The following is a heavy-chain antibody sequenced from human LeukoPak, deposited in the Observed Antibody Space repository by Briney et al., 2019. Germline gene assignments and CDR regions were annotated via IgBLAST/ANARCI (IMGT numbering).Heavy chain of an antibody. V-gene: IGHV3-53*01. D-gene: IGHD1-1*01. Sequence: GGSLRLSCAASGFIVSGNYLSWVRQAPGKGLEWVSVIYSGGDTYYADSVKGRFTISRDNSKNTLYLQMNSLRAEDSAVYYCAQTTYWAFDSWGQGTLVTVSS. CDR1: GFIVSGNY. CDR2: IYSGGDT. CDR3: AQTTYWAFDS. J-gene: IGHJ4*02.